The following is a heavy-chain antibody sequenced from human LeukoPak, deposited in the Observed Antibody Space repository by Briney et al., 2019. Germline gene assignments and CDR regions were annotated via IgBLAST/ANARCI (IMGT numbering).Heavy chain of an antibody. Sequence: SETLSLTCAVYGGSFSGYYWSWIRQPPGKGLEWIGEINHSGSTNYNPSLKSRVTISVDTSKNQFSLKLSSVTAADTAVYYRARGSLDYYDSSGYIDYWGQGTLVTVSS. V-gene: IGHV4-34*01. CDR3: ARGSLDYYDSSGYIDY. J-gene: IGHJ4*02. CDR2: INHSGST. CDR1: GGSFSGYY. D-gene: IGHD3-22*01.